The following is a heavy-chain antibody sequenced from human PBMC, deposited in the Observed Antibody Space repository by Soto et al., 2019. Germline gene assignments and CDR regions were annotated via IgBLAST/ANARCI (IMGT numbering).Heavy chain of an antibody. CDR3: AARHFWSGPWTHTRLDY. D-gene: IGHD3-3*02. Sequence: PSETLSLTCTVSGGSISGSYWSWIRQTPGKVLEWVGYIHYSGSTNYNPSLKSRVTMSVDSSKNHFSLKLTSVTAADTAVYYCAARHFWSGPWTHTRLDYWGQGTLVTVSS. CDR1: GGSISGSY. V-gene: IGHV4-59*12. CDR2: IHYSGST. J-gene: IGHJ4*02.